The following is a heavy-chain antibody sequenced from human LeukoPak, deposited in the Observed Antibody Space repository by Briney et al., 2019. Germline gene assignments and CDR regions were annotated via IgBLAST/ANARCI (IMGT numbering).Heavy chain of an antibody. D-gene: IGHD4-17*01. CDR1: GYTFTGYY. CDR3: ASAGHDYGDYYFDY. Sequence: ASVKVSCKASGYTFTGYYMHWVRQAPGQGLEWMGWINPNSGGTNYAQKLQGRVTMTRDTSISTAYMELSRLRSDDTAAYYCASAGHDYGDYYFDYWGQGTLVTVSS. V-gene: IGHV1-2*02. J-gene: IGHJ4*02. CDR2: INPNSGGT.